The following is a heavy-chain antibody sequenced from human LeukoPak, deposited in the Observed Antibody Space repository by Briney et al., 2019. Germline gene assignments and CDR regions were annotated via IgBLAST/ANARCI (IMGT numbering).Heavy chain of an antibody. J-gene: IGHJ4*02. CDR2: INHSGST. D-gene: IGHD3-22*01. CDR1: GGSFSGYY. V-gene: IGHV4-34*01. Sequence: PSETLSLTCAVYGGSFSGYYWSWIRQPPGKGLEWIGEINHSGSTNYNPSLKSRVTISVDTSKNQFSLKLSSVTAADTAVYYCARGTYYYDSSGYYYVSRPFDYWGQGTLVTVSS. CDR3: ARGTYYYDSSGYYYVSRPFDY.